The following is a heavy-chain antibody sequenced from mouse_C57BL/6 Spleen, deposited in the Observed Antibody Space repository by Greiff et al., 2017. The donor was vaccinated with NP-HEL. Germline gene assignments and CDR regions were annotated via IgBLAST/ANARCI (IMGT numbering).Heavy chain of an antibody. CDR2: IDPSDSYT. CDR3: ARDYGSSYLFFAY. J-gene: IGHJ3*01. Sequence: VQLQQSGAELVMPGASVKLSCKASGYTFTSYWMHWVKQRPGQGLEWIGEIDPSDSYTNYNQKFKGKSTLTVDKSSSTAYMQLSSLTSEDSAVYDCARDYGSSYLFFAYWGQGTLVTVSA. CDR1: GYTFTSYW. D-gene: IGHD1-1*01. V-gene: IGHV1-69*01.